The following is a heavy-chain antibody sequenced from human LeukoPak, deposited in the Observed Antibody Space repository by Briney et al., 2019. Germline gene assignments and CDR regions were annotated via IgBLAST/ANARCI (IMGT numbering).Heavy chain of an antibody. Sequence: PGGSLRLSCAASGFTVSSNYMSWVRQPPGKGLEWIGEINHSGSTNYTPSLKSRVTISVDTSKNQFSLKLNSVTAADTAVYYCARRPSHSGGYFFTVRPFDYWGQGTLVTVSS. V-gene: IGHV4-34*01. D-gene: IGHD3-22*01. J-gene: IGHJ4*02. CDR3: ARRPSHSGGYFFTVRPFDY. CDR2: INHSGST. CDR1: GFTVSSNY.